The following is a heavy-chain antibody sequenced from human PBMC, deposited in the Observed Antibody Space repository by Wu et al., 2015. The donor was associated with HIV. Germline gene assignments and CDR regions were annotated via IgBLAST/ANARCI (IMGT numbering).Heavy chain of an antibody. CDR1: YILTSYP. J-gene: IGHJ5*01. CDR3: ARVQFDPNYYTYFDL. V-gene: IGHV1-18*01. Sequence: LVQSGPAAKRPGASVKVSCQASYILTSYPIAWVRQAPGQRLEWMGWMNPRNGYKKPAQRFQDRITMSTTNSAHTAYMELRNLTSDDTAIYFCARVQFDPNYYTYFDLWGQGTLVTVSS. CDR2: MNPRNGYK. D-gene: IGHD4/OR15-4a*01.